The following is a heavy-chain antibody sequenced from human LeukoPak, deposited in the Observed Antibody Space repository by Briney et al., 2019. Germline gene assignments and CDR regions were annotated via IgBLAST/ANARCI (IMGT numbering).Heavy chain of an antibody. J-gene: IGHJ6*03. CDR2: ISSGGDIM. V-gene: IGHV3-11*04. D-gene: IGHD7-27*01. CDR3: ASGTGDYYYYYMDV. CDR1: GLRFSDYY. Sequence: GGSLGLSCAASGLRFSDYYVSWIRQAPGKGLQWVSYISSGGDIMHYADSVKGRFTSSRDNSKNTLYLQMNSLRAEDTAVYYCASGTGDYYYYYMDVWGKGTTVTVSS.